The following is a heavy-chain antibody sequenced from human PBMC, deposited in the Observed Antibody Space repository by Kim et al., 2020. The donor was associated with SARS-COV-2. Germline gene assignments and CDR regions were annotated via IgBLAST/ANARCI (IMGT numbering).Heavy chain of an antibody. D-gene: IGHD6-19*01. V-gene: IGHV3-9*01. CDR1: GFTFGDYA. CDR3: AKDMYSGQWHRLDP. J-gene: IGHJ5*02. CDR2: ISWNSDDM. Sequence: GGSLRLSCAASGFTFGDYAMHWVRQSPGRGLEWVSCISWNSDDMGYADSVKGRFTISRDNAKSSLYLQMNSLRPEDTALYYCAKDMYSGQWHRLDPWGQGTQVTVSS.